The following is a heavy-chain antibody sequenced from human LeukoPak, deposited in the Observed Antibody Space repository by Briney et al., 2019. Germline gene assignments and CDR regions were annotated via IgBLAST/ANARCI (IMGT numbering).Heavy chain of an antibody. Sequence: ASVKVSCKASGYTFTSYAMHWVRQAPGQRLEWMGGFDPEDGETIYAQKFQGRVTMTEDTSTDTAYMELSSLRSEDTAVYYCATDTSLLFDYWGQGTLVTVSS. J-gene: IGHJ4*02. D-gene: IGHD3-16*01. CDR1: GYTFTSYA. CDR2: FDPEDGET. CDR3: ATDTSLLFDY. V-gene: IGHV1-24*01.